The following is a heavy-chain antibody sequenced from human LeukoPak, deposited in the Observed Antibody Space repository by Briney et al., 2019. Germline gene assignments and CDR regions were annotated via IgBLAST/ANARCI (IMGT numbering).Heavy chain of an antibody. V-gene: IGHV3-7*05. J-gene: IGHJ3*02. CDR1: GFTFMTYW. CDR3: VRGFDGYYGFDI. D-gene: IGHD5-24*01. CDR2: INKDGSEK. Sequence: LSGGSLRLSCEASGFTFMTYWMNWVRQAPGKGLEWVASINKDGSEKYYVDSVRGRFTISRDNAKSSLSLPSVYLQMSSLRVEDTAVYYCVRGFDGYYGFDIWGQGTMVTVSS.